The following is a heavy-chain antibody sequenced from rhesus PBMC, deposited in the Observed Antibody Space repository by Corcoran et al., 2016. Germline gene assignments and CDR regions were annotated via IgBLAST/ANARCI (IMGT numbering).Heavy chain of an antibody. Sequence: QVQLQESGPGLVKPSETLSLTCAFSGGSISSSYYYWSWLRPAPGKGLEWIGYISYSGSTSYNPSLKSRVTISRDTSKNQFSLKLSSVTAADTAVYYCARHDSGYSLDYWGQGVLVTVSS. V-gene: IGHV4-122*02. CDR3: ARHDSGYSLDY. D-gene: IGHD3-28*01. CDR1: GGSISSSYYY. CDR2: ISYSGST. J-gene: IGHJ4*01.